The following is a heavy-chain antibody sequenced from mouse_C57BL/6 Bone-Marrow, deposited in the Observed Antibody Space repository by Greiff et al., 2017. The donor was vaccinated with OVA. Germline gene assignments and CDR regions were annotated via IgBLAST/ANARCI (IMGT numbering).Heavy chain of an antibody. CDR3: AREGYYGSSRYWYFDV. J-gene: IGHJ1*03. Sequence: VMLVESGAELMKPGASVKLSCKATGYTFTGYWIEWVKQRPGHGLEWIGEILPGSGSTNYNEKFKGKATFTADTSSNTAYMQLSSLTTEDSAIYYCAREGYYGSSRYWYFDVWGTGTTVTVSS. V-gene: IGHV1-9*01. CDR1: GYTFTGYW. CDR2: ILPGSGST. D-gene: IGHD1-1*01.